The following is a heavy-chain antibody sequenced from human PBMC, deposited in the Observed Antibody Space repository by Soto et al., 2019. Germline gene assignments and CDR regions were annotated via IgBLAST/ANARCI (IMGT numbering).Heavy chain of an antibody. CDR3: ARPELGSGRVNDAFDI. J-gene: IGHJ3*02. V-gene: IGHV3-21*01. CDR2: ISSSSSYI. CDR1: GFTFSSYS. Sequence: GGSLRLSCAASGFTFSSYSMNWVRQAPGKGLEWVSSISSSSSYIYYADSVKGRFTISRDNAKNSLYLQMNSLRAEDTAVYYCARPELGSGRVNDAFDIWGQGTMVTVSS. D-gene: IGHD7-27*01.